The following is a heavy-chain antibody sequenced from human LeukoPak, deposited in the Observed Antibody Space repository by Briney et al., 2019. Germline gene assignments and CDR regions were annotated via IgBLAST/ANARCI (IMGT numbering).Heavy chain of an antibody. CDR3: ARFGQLAIFDY. Sequence: SETLSLTCTVSGGSISSYYRSWLRQPPGKGLEWIGYIYYSGSTNYNPSLKSRVTISVDTSKNQFSLKLSSVTAADTAVYYCARFGQLAIFDYWGQGTLVTVSS. CDR2: IYYSGST. V-gene: IGHV4-59*01. J-gene: IGHJ4*02. CDR1: GGSISSYY. D-gene: IGHD6-6*01.